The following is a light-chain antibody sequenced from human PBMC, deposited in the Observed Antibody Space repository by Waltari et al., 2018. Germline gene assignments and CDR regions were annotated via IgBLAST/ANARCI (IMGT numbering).Light chain of an antibody. V-gene: IGKV1D-12*01. CDR2: YIS. J-gene: IGKJ4*01. Sequence: DIQMPQSPSSVSASVGDRVTITCRASQGLDNWVSWYQQKPGEAPRLLIYYISNLETGVPSRFSGSVSGTDFTLTINSLQPEDYATYYCQQASRFPRTFGGGTKVDVK. CDR3: QQASRFPRT. CDR1: QGLDNW.